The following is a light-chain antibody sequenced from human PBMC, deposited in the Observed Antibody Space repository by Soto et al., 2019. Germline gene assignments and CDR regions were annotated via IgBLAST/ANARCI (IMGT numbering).Light chain of an antibody. CDR1: SSDIGGYNS. Sequence: QSVLTQPASVSGSPGQSITISCTGTSSDIGGYNSVSWYQQHPGKAPKLVIYAVSNRPSGVSSRFSGSKSGNTASLTISGLQAEDEADYYCSSYTSTGTYVFGTGTKLTVL. V-gene: IGLV2-14*01. CDR2: AVS. CDR3: SSYTSTGTYV. J-gene: IGLJ1*01.